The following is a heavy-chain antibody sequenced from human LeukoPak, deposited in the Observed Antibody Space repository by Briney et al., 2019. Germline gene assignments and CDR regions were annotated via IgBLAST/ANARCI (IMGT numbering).Heavy chain of an antibody. CDR1: GFTFDDYA. D-gene: IGHD4-17*01. CDR3: AKDPGTT. Sequence: PGGSLRLSCAASGFTFDDYAMHWVRQVPGKGLEWVSGVSWNSVYIGYADSVKGRFIISRDNAKNSLYLQMNSLRAEDTAVYYCAKDPGTTWGQGTLVTVSS. J-gene: IGHJ4*02. V-gene: IGHV3-9*01. CDR2: VSWNSVYI.